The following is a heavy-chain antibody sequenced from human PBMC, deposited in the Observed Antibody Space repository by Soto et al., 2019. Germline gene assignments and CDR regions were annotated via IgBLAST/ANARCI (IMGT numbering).Heavy chain of an antibody. D-gene: IGHD1-1*01. CDR2: IYATGTT. V-gene: IGHV4-4*07. CDR3: VRDGTKTLRDWFDP. Sequence: QVQLQESGPGLVKPSETLSLTCTVSGVSISGFYWSWIRKSAGKGLEWIGRIYATGTTDYNPSLKSRVMMSVDTSKKQFSLKLRSVTAADTAVYYCVRDGTKTLRDWFDPWGQGISVTVSS. CDR1: GVSISGFY. J-gene: IGHJ5*02.